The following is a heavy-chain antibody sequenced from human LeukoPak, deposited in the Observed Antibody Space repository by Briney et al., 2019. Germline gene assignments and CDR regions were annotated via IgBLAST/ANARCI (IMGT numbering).Heavy chain of an antibody. CDR3: ARGFEAAAGTGDY. Sequence: RTGGSLRLSCAASGFTFSNFGMNWIRQAPGKGLEWISYISSSSNTIYYADSVKGRFTISRDNAKNSLYLQMNSLRAEDTAVYYCARGFEAAAGTGDYWGQGTLVTVSS. CDR2: ISSSSNTI. CDR1: GFTFSNFG. D-gene: IGHD6-13*01. J-gene: IGHJ4*02. V-gene: IGHV3-48*04.